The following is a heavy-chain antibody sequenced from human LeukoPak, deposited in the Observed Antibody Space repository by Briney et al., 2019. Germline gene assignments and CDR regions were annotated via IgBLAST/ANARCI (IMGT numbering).Heavy chain of an antibody. J-gene: IGHJ6*03. CDR2: NRSTGDST. V-gene: IGHV3-23*01. D-gene: IGHD2-15*01. CDR3: GRSRRINASLYYYMDV. Sequence: GGSLRLSCAASGFTFSSYAITWVRQAPGKGLEWVSSNRSTGDSTFYADSVKGRFTISRDNSKNTVYLLMNSLRTEDTAVYYCGRSRRINASLYYYMDVWGKGTTVTVSS. CDR1: GFTFSSYA.